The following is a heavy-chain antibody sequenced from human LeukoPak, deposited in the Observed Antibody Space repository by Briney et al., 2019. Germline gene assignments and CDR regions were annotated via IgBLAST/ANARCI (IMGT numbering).Heavy chain of an antibody. D-gene: IGHD3-3*01. J-gene: IGHJ4*02. V-gene: IGHV1-46*01. Sequence: ASVKVSCKASGGTFSSYAIHWVRQAPGQGLEWMGIINPSGGSTSYAQKFQGRVTMTRDTSPSTVYMELSSLRSEDTAVYYCAVSPSYYDFWSGQNYWGQGTLVTVSS. CDR2: INPSGGST. CDR1: GGTFSSYA. CDR3: AVSPSYYDFWSGQNY.